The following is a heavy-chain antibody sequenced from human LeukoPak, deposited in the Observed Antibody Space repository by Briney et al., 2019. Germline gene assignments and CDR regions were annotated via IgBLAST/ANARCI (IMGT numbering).Heavy chain of an antibody. J-gene: IGHJ6*03. V-gene: IGHV4-59*01. CDR3: AREPGPPYYYYYMDV. CDR1: GGSISSYY. CDR2: IYYSGST. Sequence: SQTLSLTCTVSGGSISSYYWSWIRQPPGKGLEWIGYIYYSGSTNYNPSLKSRVTISVDTSKNQFSLKLSSVTAADTAVYYCAREPGPPYYYYYMDVWGKGTTVTVSS. D-gene: IGHD3-10*01.